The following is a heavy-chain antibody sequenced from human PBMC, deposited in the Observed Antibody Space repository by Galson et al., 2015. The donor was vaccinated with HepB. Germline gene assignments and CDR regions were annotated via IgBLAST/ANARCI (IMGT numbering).Heavy chain of an antibody. J-gene: IGHJ6*02. CDR2: IDWADAK. V-gene: IGHV2-70*11. Sequence: PALVKPTQTLTLTCTFSGFSLSTSGMCVSWLRQPPGKALEWLGRIDWADAKYYSTSLKTRLTISKDTSKNHVVLTMTNMDTVDTATYYCALIRLTYYYDSSGYYQYYYGMDVWGQGTTVTVSS. D-gene: IGHD3-22*01. CDR1: GFSLSTSGMC. CDR3: ALIRLTYYYDSSGYYQYYYGMDV.